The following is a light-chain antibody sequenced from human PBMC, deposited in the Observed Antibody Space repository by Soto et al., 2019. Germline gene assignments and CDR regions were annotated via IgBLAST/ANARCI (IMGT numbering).Light chain of an antibody. CDR3: SSYTSRSTRV. CDR2: EVS. CDR1: SSDVGGYNY. V-gene: IGLV2-14*01. Sequence: QSALTQPASVSGSPGQSITISCTGTSSDVGGYNYVSWYQQHPGKAPKPMIYEVSNRPSGVSNRFSGSKSGNTASLTISGLQAEDEADYYCSSYTSRSTRVFGTGTKVTVL. J-gene: IGLJ1*01.